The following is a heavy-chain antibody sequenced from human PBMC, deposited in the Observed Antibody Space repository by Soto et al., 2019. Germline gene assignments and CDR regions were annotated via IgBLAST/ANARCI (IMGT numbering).Heavy chain of an antibody. D-gene: IGHD2-2*01. CDR3: ARAMGCSSTSCYSYYYYGMDV. CDR1: GGSISSGGYY. V-gene: IGHV4-31*03. CDR2: IYYSGST. J-gene: IGHJ6*02. Sequence: PSETLSLTCTVSGGSISSGGYYWSWIRQHPGKGLEWIGYIYYSGSTYYNPSLKSRVTMAVDTSKSQFSLKLSSVTAVDTAVYFCARAMGCSSTSCYSYYYYGMDVWGQGTTVTVSS.